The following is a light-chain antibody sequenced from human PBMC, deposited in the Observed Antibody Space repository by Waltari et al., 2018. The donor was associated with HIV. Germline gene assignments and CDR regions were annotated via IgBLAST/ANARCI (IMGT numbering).Light chain of an antibody. CDR2: RNN. J-gene: IGLJ3*02. CDR1: NSNIGINY. V-gene: IGLV1-47*01. Sequence: QSMLTQPPSASGTPGQRVSISCSGGNSNIGINYVSWFQQLPGTAPKPLIHRNNQRPSGVPDRFSGSKSGTSASLAIRGLRSEDEADYYCAVWDDSLSGWLFGGGTKLTVL. CDR3: AVWDDSLSGWL.